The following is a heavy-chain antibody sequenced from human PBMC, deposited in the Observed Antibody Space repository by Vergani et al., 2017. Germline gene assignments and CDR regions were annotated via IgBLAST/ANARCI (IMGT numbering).Heavy chain of an antibody. J-gene: IGHJ3*02. V-gene: IGHV3-23*01. CDR3: ARPSAPGDYDALDI. Sequence: EVHLLESGGGLIQPGGSLRISCAASGFTFDNYAMTWVRQAPGKGLQWVSGISGSGSSKFYEDSLKGRVTISRDNAKNSLYLQMNSLRAEDTAVYHCARPSAPGDYDALDIWGQGTMVTVSS. CDR2: ISGSGSSK. CDR1: GFTFDNYA. D-gene: IGHD4-17*01.